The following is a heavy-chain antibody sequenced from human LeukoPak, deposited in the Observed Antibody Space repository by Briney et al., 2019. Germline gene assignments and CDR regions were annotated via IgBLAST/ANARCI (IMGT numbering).Heavy chain of an antibody. D-gene: IGHD6-6*01. CDR3: ARGLRPYSSSSRICDY. CDR1: GFTFSSYA. Sequence: PGGSLRLSCAASGFTFSSYAMHWVRQAPGKGLEWVAVISYDGSNKYYADSVKGRFTISRDNSKNTLYLQMNSLRAEDTAVYYCARGLRPYSSSSRICDYWGQGTLVTVSS. CDR2: ISYDGSNK. J-gene: IGHJ4*02. V-gene: IGHV3-30*04.